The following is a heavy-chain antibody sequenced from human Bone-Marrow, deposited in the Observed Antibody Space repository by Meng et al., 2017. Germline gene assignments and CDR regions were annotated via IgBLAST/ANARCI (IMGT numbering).Heavy chain of an antibody. CDR3: AREWGTLATAADDY. Sequence: VQPQESGPGLVKPSQTLSLTCTGSGGSISSGGYYWSWIRQHPGKGLEWIGTLHDSGSTYYNPSLKSRVTISADTSNSQFSLKLSSVTAADTAAYYCAREWGTLATAADDYWGQGTLVTVSS. D-gene: IGHD6-13*01. CDR1: GGSISSGGYY. CDR2: LHDSGST. V-gene: IGHV4-31*03. J-gene: IGHJ4*02.